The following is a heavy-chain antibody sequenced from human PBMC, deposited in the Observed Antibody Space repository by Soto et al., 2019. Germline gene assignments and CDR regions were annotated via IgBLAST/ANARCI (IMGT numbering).Heavy chain of an antibody. Sequence: GDSLKISCKGSGYSFTSYWIGWVRQMPGKGLEWMGIIYPGDSDTRYSPSFQGQVTISADKSISTAYLQWSSLKASDTAMYYCARQVAYCSGGSCNSRSCYYYGMDVWGQGTTVTVSS. CDR3: ARQVAYCSGGSCNSRSCYYYGMDV. CDR1: GYSFTSYW. J-gene: IGHJ6*02. V-gene: IGHV5-51*01. CDR2: IYPGDSDT. D-gene: IGHD2-15*01.